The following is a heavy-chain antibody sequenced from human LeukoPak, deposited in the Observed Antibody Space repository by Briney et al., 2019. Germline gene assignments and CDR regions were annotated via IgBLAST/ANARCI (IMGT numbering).Heavy chain of an antibody. J-gene: IGHJ4*02. CDR2: ISSSSSYI. CDR3: ARGGIRYYDFWSGYSFDY. Sequence: GGSLRLSCAASGFTFSSYSMDWVRQAPGKGLEWVSSISSSSSYIYYADSVKVRFTISRDNAKNSLYLQMNSLRAEDTAVYYCARGGIRYYDFWSGYSFDYWGQGTLVTVSS. D-gene: IGHD3-3*01. V-gene: IGHV3-21*01. CDR1: GFTFSSYS.